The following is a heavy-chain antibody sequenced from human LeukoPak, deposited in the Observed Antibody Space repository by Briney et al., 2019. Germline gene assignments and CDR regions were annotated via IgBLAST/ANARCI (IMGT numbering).Heavy chain of an antibody. CDR1: GDSFSSNSAV. CDR3: AKGGLVRGAMFQTLGFDP. J-gene: IGHJ5*02. V-gene: IGHV6-1*01. CDR2: TYYRSKLYN. D-gene: IGHD3/OR15-3a*01. Sequence: SQTLSLTCALSGDSFSSNSAVWHWIRQSPSRGLEWLARTYYRSKLYNDIAESVESRMTINAHTPMNQFTPRLNSVIPVDTAGSYCAKGGLVRGAMFQTLGFDPWGESPLVTVSS.